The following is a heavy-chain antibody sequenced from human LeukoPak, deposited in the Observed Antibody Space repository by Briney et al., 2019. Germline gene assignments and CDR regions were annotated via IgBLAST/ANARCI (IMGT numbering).Heavy chain of an antibody. Sequence: ASVKVSCKASGYTFTSYGISWVRQAPGQGLEWMGWISAYNGNTNYAQKLQGRVTMTTDTSTSTAYMELRSLRSDDTAVYYCARGMRSHYYDFTGLYYYYLDLWGKGTMVTVSS. D-gene: IGHD3-22*01. V-gene: IGHV1-18*01. CDR3: ARGMRSHYYDFTGLYYYYLDL. CDR2: ISAYNGNT. CDR1: GYTFTSYG. J-gene: IGHJ6*03.